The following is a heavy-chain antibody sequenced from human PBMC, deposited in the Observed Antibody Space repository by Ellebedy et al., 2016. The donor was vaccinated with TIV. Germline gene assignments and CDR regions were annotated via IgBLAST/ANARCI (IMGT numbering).Heavy chain of an antibody. J-gene: IGHJ4*02. V-gene: IGHV4-59*12. CDR2: VYYSGST. D-gene: IGHD4-17*01. CDR3: ASKDGDYFDY. CDR1: GGSISSYY. Sequence: SETLSLTCTISGGSISSYYWSWIRQPPGKGLEWIGYVYYSGSTYYNPSLKSRVTISVDTSKNQFSLKLSSVTAADTAVYYCASKDGDYFDYWGQGTLVTVSS.